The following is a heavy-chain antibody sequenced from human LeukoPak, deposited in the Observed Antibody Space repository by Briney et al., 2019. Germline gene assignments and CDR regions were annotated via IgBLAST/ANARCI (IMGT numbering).Heavy chain of an antibody. Sequence: GGSLRLSCAASGFTFDDYAMHWVRQAPGKGLEWVSGISWNSGSIGYADSVKGRSTISRDNAKNSLYLQMNSLRAEDTALYYCAKDIVRYCSSTSCPGRGMDVWGQGTTVTVSS. V-gene: IGHV3-9*01. CDR3: AKDIVRYCSSTSCPGRGMDV. CDR2: ISWNSGSI. CDR1: GFTFDDYA. J-gene: IGHJ6*02. D-gene: IGHD2-2*01.